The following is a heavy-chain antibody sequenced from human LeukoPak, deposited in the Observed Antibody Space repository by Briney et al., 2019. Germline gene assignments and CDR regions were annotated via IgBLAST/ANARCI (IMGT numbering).Heavy chain of an antibody. CDR1: GFAFRDYA. J-gene: IGHJ4*02. CDR2: ISGSGGST. CDR3: AKCIPVYCTNGVCRQYYFDY. V-gene: IGHV3-23*01. Sequence: PGGPLRLSRAASGFAFRDYAMNWVRQAPGKGLEWVSAISGSGGSTYYADSVKGRFTISRDNSKNTLYLQMNSLRAEDTAVYYCAKCIPVYCTNGVCRQYYFDYWGQGTLVTVSS. D-gene: IGHD2-8*01.